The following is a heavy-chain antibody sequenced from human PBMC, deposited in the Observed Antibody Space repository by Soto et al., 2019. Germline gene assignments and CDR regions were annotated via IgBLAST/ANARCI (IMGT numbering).Heavy chain of an antibody. V-gene: IGHV1-18*01. CDR3: ARGHDILTGSKFTF. CDR1: GYDFTNYG. CDR2: ISAYNGNI. Sequence: QVRLVQSGAEVKKPGASVKVSCKTYGYDFTNYGINWVRQAPGQGLSWMGWISAYNGNIVYAQNFRGRATLTTDPSTRSADMELRRLRSDASAAYSCARGHDILTGSKFTFWGQGTLVTVSS. D-gene: IGHD3-9*01. J-gene: IGHJ4*02.